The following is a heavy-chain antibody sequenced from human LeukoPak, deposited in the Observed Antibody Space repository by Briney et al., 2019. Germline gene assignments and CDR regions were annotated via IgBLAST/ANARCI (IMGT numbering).Heavy chain of an antibody. J-gene: IGHJ3*02. CDR1: GYAFTGYY. CDR2: INPNSGGT. CDR3: ARVGDYYDSSGYYWDAFDI. D-gene: IGHD3-22*01. V-gene: IGHV1-2*02. Sequence: ASVNVSCKASGYAFTGYYMHWVRQAPGQGLEWMGWINPNSGGTNYAQKFQGRVTMTRDTSISTAYMELSRLRSDDTAVYYCARVGDYYDSSGYYWDAFDIWGQGTMVTVSS.